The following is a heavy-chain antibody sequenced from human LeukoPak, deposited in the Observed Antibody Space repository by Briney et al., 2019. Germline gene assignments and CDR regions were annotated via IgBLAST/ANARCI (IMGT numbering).Heavy chain of an antibody. D-gene: IGHD6-13*01. CDR1: GGSISSSSYY. CDR3: ARWPRQLSSSWKRGAFDI. CDR2: IYYSGST. V-gene: IGHV4-39*07. J-gene: IGHJ3*02. Sequence: KPSETLSLTCTVSGGSISSSSYYWGWIRQPPGKGLEWIGSIYYSGSTYYNPSLKSRVTISVDTSKNQFSLKLSSVTAADTAVYYCARWPRQLSSSWKRGAFDIWGQGTMVTVSS.